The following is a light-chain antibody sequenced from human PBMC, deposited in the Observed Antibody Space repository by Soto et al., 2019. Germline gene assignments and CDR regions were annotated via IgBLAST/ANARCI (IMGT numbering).Light chain of an antibody. Sequence: DIQLTQPPSFLSASVGDRVTITCRASQGISSYLAWYQQKPGQAPKLLNYAASTLQSGVPSRLSGSGSGTEFTLPISDLQPEDFETYYCQQLNSYPQTFGQGNQLEIK. V-gene: IGKV1-9*01. CDR3: QQLNSYPQT. CDR2: AAS. J-gene: IGKJ2*01. CDR1: QGISSY.